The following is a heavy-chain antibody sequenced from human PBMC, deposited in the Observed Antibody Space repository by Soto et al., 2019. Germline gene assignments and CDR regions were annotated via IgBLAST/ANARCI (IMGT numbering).Heavy chain of an antibody. CDR3: AKIGYYDILTGYYTPFFDY. CDR1: GFTFSSYA. V-gene: IGHV3-23*01. CDR2: ISGSGGST. J-gene: IGHJ4*02. Sequence: GGSLGLSCAASGFTFSSYAMSWVRQAPGKGLEWVSAISGSGGSTYYADSVKGRFTISRDNSKNTLYLQMNSLRAEDTAVYYCAKIGYYDILTGYYTPFFDYWGQGTLVTVSS. D-gene: IGHD3-9*01.